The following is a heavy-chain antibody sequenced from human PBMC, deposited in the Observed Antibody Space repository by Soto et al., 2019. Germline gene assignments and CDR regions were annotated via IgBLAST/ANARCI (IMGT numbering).Heavy chain of an antibody. D-gene: IGHD5-12*01. J-gene: IGHJ4*02. V-gene: IGHV4-39*01. CDR1: GGTIKSSRYS. CDR3: ARSPINYFDY. Sequence: SETQRLPRTVSGGTIKSSRYSVGWIRQPPGKGLEWIGSIYYSGSTYYNPSLKSRVTISVDTSKNQFSLKLSSVTVADTAVYYCARSPINYFDYWGQGTLVTVSS. CDR2: IYYSGST.